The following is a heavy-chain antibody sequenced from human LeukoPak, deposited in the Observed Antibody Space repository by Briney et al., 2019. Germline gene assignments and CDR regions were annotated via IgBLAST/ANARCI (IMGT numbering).Heavy chain of an antibody. CDR1: GFSFSSYG. CDR3: AKDRHGYDSSSVY. CDR2: IWYDGSNK. D-gene: IGHD6-6*01. V-gene: IGHV3-33*06. Sequence: GGSLRLSCAASGFSFSSYGMHWVRQAPGKGLEWVAVIWYDGSNKYYVDSVKGRFTISRDNSKNTLYLQMNSLRAEDTAVYYCAKDRHGYDSSSVYWGQGTLVTVSS. J-gene: IGHJ4*02.